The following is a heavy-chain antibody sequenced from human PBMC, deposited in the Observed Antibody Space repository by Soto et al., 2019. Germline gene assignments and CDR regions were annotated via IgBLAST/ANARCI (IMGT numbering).Heavy chain of an antibody. D-gene: IGHD2-15*01. V-gene: IGHV3-21*01. CDR3: ARDRHKGGVVVVAAPDY. J-gene: IGHJ4*02. Sequence: TGGSLRLSCAASGFTFSGYSMNWVRQAPGKGLQWVSSISSSSYAIFYAASVKGRFSISRDNAKNSLYLQMNSLRAEDTAVYYCARDRHKGGVVVVAAPDYWGQGTLVTVSS. CDR1: GFTFSGYS. CDR2: ISSSSYAI.